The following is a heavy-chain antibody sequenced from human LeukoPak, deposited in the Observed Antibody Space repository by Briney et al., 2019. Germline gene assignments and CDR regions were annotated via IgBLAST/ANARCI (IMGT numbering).Heavy chain of an antibody. V-gene: IGHV1-2*02. J-gene: IGHJ5*02. CDR3: ARAMAKFGWFDP. CDR2: INPNSGGT. D-gene: IGHD3-16*01. CDR1: GYTFTGYY. Sequence: ASVKVSCNASGYTFTGYYMHWVRQAPGQGLEWMGWINPNSGGTNYAQKFQGRVTMTRDTSISTAYMELSRLRSDDTAVYYCARAMAKFGWFDPWGQGTLVTVSS.